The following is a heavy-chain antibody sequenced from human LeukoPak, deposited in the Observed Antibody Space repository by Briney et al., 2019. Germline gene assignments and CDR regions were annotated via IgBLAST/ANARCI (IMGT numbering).Heavy chain of an antibody. Sequence: SQTLSLTCAVSGGSISSGGYSWSWIRQPPGTGLEWIGYIYHSGSTYYNPSLKSRVTISVDRSKNQFSLKLSSVTAADTAVYYCARAYITMVRGAITWFDPWGQGTLVTVSS. V-gene: IGHV4-30-2*01. J-gene: IGHJ5*02. D-gene: IGHD3-10*01. CDR1: GGSISSGGYS. CDR2: IYHSGST. CDR3: ARAYITMVRGAITWFDP.